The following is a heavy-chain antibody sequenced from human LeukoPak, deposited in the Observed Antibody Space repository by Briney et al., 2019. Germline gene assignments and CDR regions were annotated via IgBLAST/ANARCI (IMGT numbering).Heavy chain of an antibody. CDR2: ITATGDTA. V-gene: IGHV3-23*01. CDR3: AKVAVASDY. CDR1: GFTFTKCA. Sequence: GGSLRLSCVASGFTFTKCAMSWTRQAPGKGLEWVAIITATGDTAYYADSVKGRFTISRDNSRNTVYMQMNSLRAEDTAVYYCAKVAVASDYWGQGTLVTVSS. J-gene: IGHJ4*02. D-gene: IGHD6-19*01.